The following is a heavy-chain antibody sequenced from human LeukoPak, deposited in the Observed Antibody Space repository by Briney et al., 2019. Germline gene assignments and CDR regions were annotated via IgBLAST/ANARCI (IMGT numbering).Heavy chain of an antibody. Sequence: PGRSLRLSCAASGFTFDDYAMHWVRQAPGKGLEWVSGISWNSGSIAYADSVKGRFTISRDNAKSSLYLQMNSLRAEDTALYYCAKDFGRSAYDRPFDYWGQGTLVTVSS. CDR2: ISWNSGSI. V-gene: IGHV3-9*01. CDR3: AKDFGRSAYDRPFDY. D-gene: IGHD5-12*01. CDR1: GFTFDDYA. J-gene: IGHJ4*02.